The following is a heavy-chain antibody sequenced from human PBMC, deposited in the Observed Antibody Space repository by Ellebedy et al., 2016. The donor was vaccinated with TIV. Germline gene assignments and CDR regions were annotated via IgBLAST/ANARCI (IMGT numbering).Heavy chain of an antibody. CDR1: GGSFSGYY. V-gene: IGHV4-34*01. Sequence: MPSETLSLTCAVYGGSFSGYYWSWIRQPPGKGLEWIGEINHSGSTNYNPSPKSRVTIAVDTSKNQFSLKLSSVTAADTAVYYCARGEVVVTAIRCYFDYWGQGTLVTVSS. CDR2: INHSGST. CDR3: ARGEVVVTAIRCYFDY. D-gene: IGHD2-21*02. J-gene: IGHJ4*02.